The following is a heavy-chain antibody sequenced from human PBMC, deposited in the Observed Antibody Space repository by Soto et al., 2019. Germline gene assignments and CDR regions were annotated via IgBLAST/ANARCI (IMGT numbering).Heavy chain of an antibody. CDR1: VFTFRTFG. CDR3: VTGNQNFFDY. V-gene: IGHV3-33*01. J-gene: IGHJ4*02. D-gene: IGHD1-1*01. CDR2: IWNDGSKK. Sequence: QVLLVETGGGVVQPGRSLRLSCAASVFTFRTFGMHWVRQAPGKGPEWLSVIWNDGSKKFYADSVRGRFTISRDNSNNTLYLQMDSLRPEDTAVYYCVTGNQNFFDYWGQGTLVIVSS.